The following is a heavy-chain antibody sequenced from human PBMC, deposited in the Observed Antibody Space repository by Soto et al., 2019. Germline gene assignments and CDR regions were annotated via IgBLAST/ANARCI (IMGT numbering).Heavy chain of an antibody. CDR2: ISGSSGSK. CDR3: ARYAAEVNTFFDF. V-gene: IGHV3-11*06. D-gene: IGHD4-4*01. Sequence: PGGSLRLSCAASGFIFNDYYMSWIRQAPGKGLEWVSIISGSSGSKKYADLAKGRFTISRDNAKKSLYLEMSSLRAEDTAVYYCARYAAEVNTFFDFWGQGTQVTVSS. CDR1: GFIFNDYY. J-gene: IGHJ4*02.